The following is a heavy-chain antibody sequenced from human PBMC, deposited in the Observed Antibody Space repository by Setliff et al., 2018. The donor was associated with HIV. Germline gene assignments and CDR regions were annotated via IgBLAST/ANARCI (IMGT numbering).Heavy chain of an antibody. D-gene: IGHD3-10*01. Sequence: NPSETLSLTCTVSGGSISSYYWSWIRQPAGKGLEWIGRIYTSGSTNYNPSLKSRVTMSVDTSKNQFSLKLSSVTAADTAVYYCAGDRAPNYYGSGSYGYWGQGTLVTVSS. V-gene: IGHV4-4*07. J-gene: IGHJ4*02. CDR1: GGSISSYY. CDR2: IYTSGST. CDR3: AGDRAPNYYGSGSYGY.